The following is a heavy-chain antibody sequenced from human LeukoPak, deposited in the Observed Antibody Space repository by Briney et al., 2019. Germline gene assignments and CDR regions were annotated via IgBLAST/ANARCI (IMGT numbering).Heavy chain of an antibody. CDR3: ARVEITIFGVVTLNDAFDI. J-gene: IGHJ3*02. CDR2: IHHSGST. V-gene: IGHV4-34*01. Sequence: PSETLSLTCAVYGGSFSGYYWSWIRQPPGKGLEWIGEIHHSGSTKYNPSLKSRVTISVHTSKNQFSLKLSSVTAADTAVYYCARVEITIFGVVTLNDAFDIWGQGTMVTVSS. D-gene: IGHD3-3*01. CDR1: GGSFSGYY.